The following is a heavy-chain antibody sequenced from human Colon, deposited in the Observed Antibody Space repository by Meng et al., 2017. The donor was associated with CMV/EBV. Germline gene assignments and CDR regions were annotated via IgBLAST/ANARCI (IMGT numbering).Heavy chain of an antibody. V-gene: IGHV5-51*01. CDR3: ARQNAGNYSP. CDR1: GYSFDRFW. CDR2: IFPGDTET. Sequence: KCSCTAVGYSFDRFWIAWVRQRPGKGLEWMGSIFPGDTETGYSPSFQGQVTISVDKSIGAAYLQWRSLKTSDSAMYFCARQNAGNYSPWGQGTLVTVSS. J-gene: IGHJ5*02. D-gene: IGHD1-26*01.